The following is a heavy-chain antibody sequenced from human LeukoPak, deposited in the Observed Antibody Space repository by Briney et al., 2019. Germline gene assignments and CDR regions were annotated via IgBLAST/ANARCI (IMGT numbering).Heavy chain of an antibody. Sequence: SETLSLACTVSGGSISSYYWSWIRQPPGKGLEWIGYIYYSGSTNYNPSLKSRVIISVDTSKNQFSLKLSSVTAADTAVYYCARHVAYGYFDYWGQGTLVTVSS. J-gene: IGHJ4*02. V-gene: IGHV4-59*08. CDR3: ARHVAYGYFDY. D-gene: IGHD3-16*01. CDR1: GGSISSYY. CDR2: IYYSGST.